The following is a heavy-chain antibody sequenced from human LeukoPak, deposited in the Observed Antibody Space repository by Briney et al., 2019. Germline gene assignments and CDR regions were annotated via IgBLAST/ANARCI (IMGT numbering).Heavy chain of an antibody. Sequence: GRSLRLSCAASGFTFSSYAMHWVRQAPGKGLEWMAVVSYDGSNKKYADSVKGRFTISRDNSKNTLYLQMNSLRAEDTAVYYCARGHDFRYYYDSSGYYHAFDIWGQGTMVTVSS. D-gene: IGHD3-22*01. CDR1: GFTFSSYA. V-gene: IGHV3-30*04. CDR2: VSYDGSNK. J-gene: IGHJ3*02. CDR3: ARGHDFRYYYDSSGYYHAFDI.